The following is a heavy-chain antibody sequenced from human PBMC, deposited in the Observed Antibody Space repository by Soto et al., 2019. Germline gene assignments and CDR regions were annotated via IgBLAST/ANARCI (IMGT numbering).Heavy chain of an antibody. D-gene: IGHD6-13*01. V-gene: IGHV5-10-1*01. CDR1: GYSFPSYW. CDR2: IDPSDSYT. Sequence: PGESLKISCKGSGYSFPSYWISWVRQMPGKGLEWMGRIDPSDSYTNYSPSFQGHVTTSADKSISTASLQWSSLKASDTAMYYCARQGIAAAGTNFDYWGQGTLVTVSS. CDR3: ARQGIAAAGTNFDY. J-gene: IGHJ4*02.